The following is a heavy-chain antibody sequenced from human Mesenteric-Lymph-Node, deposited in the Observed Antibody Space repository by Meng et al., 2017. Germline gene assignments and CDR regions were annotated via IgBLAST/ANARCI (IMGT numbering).Heavy chain of an antibody. Sequence: GESLKISCAASGFNFSTYVMHWVRQAPGKELEWVAIISYDGSNKYYADSVKGRFIISRYNSKTTLYLQMNSLSAEDTAVYYCARSPITAAGKEYDYWGQGTLVTVSS. CDR2: ISYDGSNK. CDR1: GFNFSTYV. J-gene: IGHJ4*02. CDR3: ARSPITAAGKEYDY. V-gene: IGHV3-30*01. D-gene: IGHD6-13*01.